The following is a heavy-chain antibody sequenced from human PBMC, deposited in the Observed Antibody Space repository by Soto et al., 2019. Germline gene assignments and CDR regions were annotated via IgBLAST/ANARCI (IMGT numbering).Heavy chain of an antibody. V-gene: IGHV1-3*01. D-gene: IGHD3-16*01. CDR3: ARELEGGQYYDYVWGRYITHYGMDV. J-gene: IGHJ6*02. Sequence: QVQLVQSGAEVKKPGASVKVSCKASGYTFTSYAMHWVRQAPGQRLEWMGWINAGNGNTKYSQKFQGRVTITRDTSASTAYMELSSLRSEDTAVYYCARELEGGQYYDYVWGRYITHYGMDVWGQGTTVTVSS. CDR1: GYTFTSYA. CDR2: INAGNGNT.